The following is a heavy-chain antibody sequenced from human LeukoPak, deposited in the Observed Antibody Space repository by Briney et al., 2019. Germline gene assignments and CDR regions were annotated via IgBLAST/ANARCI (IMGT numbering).Heavy chain of an antibody. Sequence: SGTLSLTCAVSGGSISSNNWWSWVRQPPGKGLEWIGEIYHSGSTNYNASLKSRVTISVDKSKNQFSLRLTSVTAADTAVYYCVRDVGAAPDYYFDYWGQGTLVTLSS. CDR1: GGSISSNNW. V-gene: IGHV4-4*02. CDR2: IYHSGST. J-gene: IGHJ4*02. CDR3: VRDVGAAPDYYFDY. D-gene: IGHD1-26*01.